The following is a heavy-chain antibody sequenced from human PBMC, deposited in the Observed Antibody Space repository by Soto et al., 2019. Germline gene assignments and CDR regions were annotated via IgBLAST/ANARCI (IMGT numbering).Heavy chain of an antibody. CDR1: GFTFSDYW. V-gene: IGHV3-7*05. Sequence: EVQLVESGGGLVQPGGSLRLSCAASGFTFSDYWMSWVRQAPGKGLECVANIKTDGSEKFYVDSVKGRFTISRDNAKNSLYLQMNGLRAEDTAVYYCASSMGRGGNAFWGQGTLVAVSS. D-gene: IGHD3-10*01. J-gene: IGHJ4*02. CDR2: IKTDGSEK. CDR3: ASSMGRGGNAF.